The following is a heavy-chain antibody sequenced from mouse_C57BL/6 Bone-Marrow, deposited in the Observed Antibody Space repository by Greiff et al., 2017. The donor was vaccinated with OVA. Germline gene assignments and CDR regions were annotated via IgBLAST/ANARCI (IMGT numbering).Heavy chain of an antibody. J-gene: IGHJ1*03. CDR1: GYSITSGYY. V-gene: IGHV3-6*01. CDR3: ARRGTFDV. D-gene: IGHD3-3*01. CDR2: ISYDGSN. Sequence: EVQLVESGPGLVKPSQSLSLTCSVTGYSITSGYYWNWIRQFPGNKLEWMGYISYDGSNNYNPSLKNRISITRDTSKNQFFLKLNSVTTEDTATYYCARRGTFDVWGTGTTVTVSS.